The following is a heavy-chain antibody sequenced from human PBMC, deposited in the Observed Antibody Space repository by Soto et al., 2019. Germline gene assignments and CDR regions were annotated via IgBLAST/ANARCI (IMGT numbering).Heavy chain of an antibody. Sequence: QVQLVQSGAEVKKPGSSVKVSCKASGGTFSSYAISWVRQAPGQGLEWMGGIIPIFGTANYAQKFQGRVKITAYESTKTAYMELSSVRSEDTAVYYCARFKSGSSSSPFVIWGQGTMVTVSS. CDR2: IIPIFGTA. CDR1: GGTFSSYA. J-gene: IGHJ3*02. V-gene: IGHV1-69*12. CDR3: ARFKSGSSSSPFVI. D-gene: IGHD1-26*01.